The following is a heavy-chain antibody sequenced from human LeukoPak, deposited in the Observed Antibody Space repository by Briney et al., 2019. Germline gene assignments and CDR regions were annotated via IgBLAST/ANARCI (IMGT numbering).Heavy chain of an antibody. D-gene: IGHD5-24*01. J-gene: IGHJ4*02. V-gene: IGHV4-61*02. CDR1: GGSISSGSYY. Sequence: SQTLSLTCTVSGGSISSGSYYWSWIRQPAGKGLEWIGRIYTSGSTNYNPSLKSRVTISIDTSKNHLSLKLTSVTAADTAVYYCARKDGDGWGQGTLVTVSS. CDR3: ARKDGDG. CDR2: IYTSGST.